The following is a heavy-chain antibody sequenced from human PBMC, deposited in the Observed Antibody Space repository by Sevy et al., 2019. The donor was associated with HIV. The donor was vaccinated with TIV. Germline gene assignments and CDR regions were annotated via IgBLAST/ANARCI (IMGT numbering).Heavy chain of an antibody. Sequence: GGSLRLSCAVAGFTFSRYAMHWVRQAPGKGLEWVAVMSYDGGKKYYADSVKGRFTISRDNSKNTLFLHMNSLRAEDTAVYYCARIGMGQTYGTPPWYWGQGTLVTVSS. V-gene: IGHV3-30-3*01. D-gene: IGHD2-8*01. CDR3: ARIGMGQTYGTPPWY. CDR1: GFTFSRYA. J-gene: IGHJ4*02. CDR2: MSYDGGKK.